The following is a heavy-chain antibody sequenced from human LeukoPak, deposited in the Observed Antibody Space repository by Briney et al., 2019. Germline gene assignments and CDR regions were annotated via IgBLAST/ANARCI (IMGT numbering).Heavy chain of an antibody. V-gene: IGHV4-59*08. CDR1: GGSSSGYY. D-gene: IGHD3-10*01. CDR3: ARHLPNRGCFDY. Sequence: KPSETLSLTCSVSGGSSSGYYWSWIRQPPGKGLEWIGYIYYSGSTNYNPSLKSRVTISLDTSKNQFSLKLTSVTAADTAVYHCARHLPNRGCFDYWGQGTLVTVSS. CDR2: IYYSGST. J-gene: IGHJ4*02.